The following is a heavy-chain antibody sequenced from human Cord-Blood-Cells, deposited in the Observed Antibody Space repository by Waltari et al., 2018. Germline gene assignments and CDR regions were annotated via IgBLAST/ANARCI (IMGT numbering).Heavy chain of an antibody. CDR1: GDSISSYY. D-gene: IGHD1-7*01. CDR2: IYYSGST. V-gene: IGHV4-59*01. J-gene: IGHJ4*02. CDR3: ARAITGTTFDY. Sequence: QVQLQESGPGLVKPSETLSLTCTVSGDSISSYYWSWIRQPPGKGLEWIGYIYYSGSTNYNPSLKSRVTISVDTSKNQFSLKLSSVTAADTAVYYCARAITGTTFDYWGQGTLVTVSS.